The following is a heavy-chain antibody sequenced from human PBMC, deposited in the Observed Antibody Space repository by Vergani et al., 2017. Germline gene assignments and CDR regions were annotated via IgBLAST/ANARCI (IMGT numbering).Heavy chain of an antibody. D-gene: IGHD3-16*01. CDR3: VKDNDDDADGPFDL. CDR1: GFTFQAFA. Sequence: VEPGGGLVQPGGSLRLSCTTSGFTFQAFAFHWVRQVSGRGLEWVSGIDRNYGVKNGNSFEGRFSISRDNAKKAVFLQMNNLRHEDTALYFCVKDNDDDADGPFDLWGRGTLVTVSS. CDR2: IDRNYGVK. J-gene: IGHJ2*01. V-gene: IGHV3-9*01.